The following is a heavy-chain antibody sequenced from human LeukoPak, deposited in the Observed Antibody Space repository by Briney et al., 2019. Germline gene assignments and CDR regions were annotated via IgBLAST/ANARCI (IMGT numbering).Heavy chain of an antibody. J-gene: IGHJ4*02. CDR3: AGSPGYTFGGVIGPFDY. D-gene: IGHD3-16*02. V-gene: IGHV4-59*01. CDR2: IYYSGST. Sequence: PSETLSLTCTVSGGSISSYYWSWIRQPPGKGLEWIGYIYYSGSTNYNPSLKGRVTISVDTSKNQFSLKLSSVTAADTAVYYCAGSPGYTFGGVIGPFDYWGQGTLVTVSS. CDR1: GGSISSYY.